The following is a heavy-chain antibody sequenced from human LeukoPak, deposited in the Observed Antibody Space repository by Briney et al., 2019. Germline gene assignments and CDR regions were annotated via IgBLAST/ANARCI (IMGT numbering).Heavy chain of an antibody. CDR3: TTDSAAGTPIDY. CDR2: IKSKTDGGTT. V-gene: IGHV3-15*01. D-gene: IGHD6-13*01. Sequence: GGSLRLPCAASGFTFSNAWMSRVRQAPGKGLEWVGRIKSKTDGGTTDYAAPVKGRFTISRDDSKNTLYLQMNSLKTEDTAVYYCTTDSAAGTPIDYWGQGTLVTVSS. J-gene: IGHJ4*02. CDR1: GFTFSNAW.